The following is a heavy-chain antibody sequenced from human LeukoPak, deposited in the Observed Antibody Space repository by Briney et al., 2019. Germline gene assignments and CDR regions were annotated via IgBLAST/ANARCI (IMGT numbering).Heavy chain of an antibody. CDR2: SSASNGNT. D-gene: IGHD3-9*01. CDR3: ARVNTPYYNILTGYFY. CDR1: GYTFTSFG. Sequence: GASVKVSCKASGYTFTSFGITWVRQAPGQGLEWAGWSSASNGNTKYARKFQGRVAMTTDTSTSTAYMELSSLRSDDTAVYYCARVNTPYYNILTGYFYWGQGTLVTVSS. J-gene: IGHJ4*02. V-gene: IGHV1-18*01.